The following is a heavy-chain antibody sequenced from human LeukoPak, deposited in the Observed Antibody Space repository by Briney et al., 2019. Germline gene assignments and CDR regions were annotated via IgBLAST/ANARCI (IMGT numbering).Heavy chain of an antibody. Sequence: ASVKVSCKASGYTFTSYYMHWVRQAPGQGLEWMGIINPSGGSTSYAQKFQGRVTMTRDMSTSTVYMELSSLRSEDTAVYYCARGPQKAYDFVSGSYRYHFDYWGQGTLVTVSS. D-gene: IGHD3-16*02. CDR1: GYTFTSYY. J-gene: IGHJ4*02. CDR3: ARGPQKAYDFVSGSYRYHFDY. V-gene: IGHV1-46*01. CDR2: INPSGGST.